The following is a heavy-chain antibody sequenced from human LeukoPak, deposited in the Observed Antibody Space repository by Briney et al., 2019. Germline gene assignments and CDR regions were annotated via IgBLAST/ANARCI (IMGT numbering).Heavy chain of an antibody. V-gene: IGHV6-1*01. J-gene: IGHJ4*02. D-gene: IGHD3-22*01. Sequence: SQTLSLTCAISGDSVSSNSAAWNWIRQSPSRGLEWLVRTYYRSKWYNDYAVSVKSRITINPDTSKNQFSLQLNSVTPEDTAVYYCARTYYYDSSGYEEFDYWGQGTLVTVSS. CDR3: ARTYYYDSSGYEEFDY. CDR2: TYYRSKWYN. CDR1: GDSVSSNSAA.